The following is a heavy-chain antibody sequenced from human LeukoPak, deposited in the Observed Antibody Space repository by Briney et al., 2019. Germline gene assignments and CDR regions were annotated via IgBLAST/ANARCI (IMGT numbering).Heavy chain of an antibody. J-gene: IGHJ4*02. CDR3: AKDWRAYCGGDCYSYFDY. V-gene: IGHV3-30*02. CDR2: IRYDGSNK. CDR1: GFTFSSYA. D-gene: IGHD2-21*02. Sequence: PGGSLRLSCAASGFTFSSYAMSWVRQAPGKGLEWVTFIRYDGSNKYYADSVKGRFTISRDNSKNTLYLQMNSLRAEDTAVYYCAKDWRAYCGGDCYSYFDYWGQGTLVTVSS.